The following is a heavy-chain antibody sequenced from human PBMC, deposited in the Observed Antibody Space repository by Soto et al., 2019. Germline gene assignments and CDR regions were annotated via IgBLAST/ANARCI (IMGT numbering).Heavy chain of an antibody. J-gene: IGHJ4*02. V-gene: IGHV1-3*01. Sequence: GASVKVSGKASGYTFTSYPMHCVRQAPGQGLEWMGWINAGNGDTKYSQKFQGRVTITRDTSAITAYMELSSLRSEDTAVYYCARDWTHYDSSGPGDYWGQGTLVTVSS. D-gene: IGHD3-22*01. CDR2: INAGNGDT. CDR1: GYTFTSYP. CDR3: ARDWTHYDSSGPGDY.